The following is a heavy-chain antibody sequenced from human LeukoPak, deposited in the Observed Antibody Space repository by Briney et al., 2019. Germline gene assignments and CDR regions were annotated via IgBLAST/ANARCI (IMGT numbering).Heavy chain of an antibody. CDR2: INPNSGGT. CDR1: GYTFTGYY. Sequence: GASVKVSRKASGYTFTGYYMHWVRQAPGQGLEWMGRINPNSGGTNYAQKFQGRVTMTRDTSISTAYMELSRLRSDDTAVYYCARDPGYCSGGSCYSFDYWGQGTLVTVSS. D-gene: IGHD2-15*01. V-gene: IGHV1-2*06. J-gene: IGHJ4*02. CDR3: ARDPGYCSGGSCYSFDY.